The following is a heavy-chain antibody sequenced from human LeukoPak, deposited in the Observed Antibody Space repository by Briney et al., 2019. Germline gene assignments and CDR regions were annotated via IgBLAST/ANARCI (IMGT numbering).Heavy chain of an antibody. V-gene: IGHV3-15*01. CDR2: IKSKTDGGTT. J-gene: IGHJ4*02. CDR1: GFTFSNAW. CDR3: TTDTDYGDSYFDH. Sequence: AGGSLRLSCAASGFTFSNAWMSWVRQAPGKGLEWVGRIKSKTDGGTTDYAAPVKGRFTISRDDSKNTLYLQMNSLKTEDTAVYYCTTDTDYGDSYFDHWGQGTLVTVSS. D-gene: IGHD4-17*01.